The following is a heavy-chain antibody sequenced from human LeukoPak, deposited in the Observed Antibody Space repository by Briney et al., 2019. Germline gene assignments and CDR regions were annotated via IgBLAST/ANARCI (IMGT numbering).Heavy chain of an antibody. CDR3: ARKVGLIAVAGRSFDY. J-gene: IGHJ4*02. CDR2: ISGSGGST. Sequence: PGGSLRLSCAASGFTFSSYAMSWVRQAPGKGLEWVSAISGSGGSTYYADSVKGRFTISRDNSKNTLYLQMNSLRAEDTAVYYCARKVGLIAVAGRSFDYWGQGTLVTVSS. D-gene: IGHD6-19*01. CDR1: GFTFSSYA. V-gene: IGHV3-23*01.